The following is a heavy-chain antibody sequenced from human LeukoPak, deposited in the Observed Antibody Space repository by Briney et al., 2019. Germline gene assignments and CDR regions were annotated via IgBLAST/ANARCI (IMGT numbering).Heavy chain of an antibody. D-gene: IGHD1-1*01. V-gene: IGHV4-39*07. CDR2: IYYSGST. CDR3: ARGTTLDWFDP. Sequence: SETLSLTCTVSGDSISSSSYYWGWIRQPPGKGLEWIGSIYYSGSTYYNPSLKSRVTISVDTSKNQFSLKLSSVTAADTAVYYCARGTTLDWFDPWGQGTLVTVSS. J-gene: IGHJ5*02. CDR1: GDSISSSSYY.